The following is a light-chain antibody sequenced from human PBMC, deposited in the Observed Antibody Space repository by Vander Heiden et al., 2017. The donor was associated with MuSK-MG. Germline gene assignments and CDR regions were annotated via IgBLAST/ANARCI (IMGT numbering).Light chain of an antibody. CDR2: WAS. J-gene: IGKJ2*01. Sequence: IGVTQASDSPVVSLGERTTNNCKSSQSVLFSSTNNNYLAWYQQKPGQPPKLLFYWASTRESGVPDRFRGSGSGTDFTLTISSLQAEDVAIYYCQQYYSPPYTFGQGTKLEIK. V-gene: IGKV4-1*01. CDR1: QSVLFSSTNNNY. CDR3: QQYYSPPYT.